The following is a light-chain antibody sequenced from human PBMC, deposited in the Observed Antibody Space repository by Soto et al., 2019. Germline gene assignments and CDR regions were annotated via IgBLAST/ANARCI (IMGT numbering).Light chain of an antibody. V-gene: IGKV1-5*03. Sequence: DIQITQYPSTLSASVGDRVTITCRASQSISNWLAWYQQKPGKAPKILIYRASSLESGVPSRFSGSGSGTEFTLTISSLQPDDFATYYCQQYNSYSLTFGGGTKVDIK. J-gene: IGKJ4*01. CDR2: RAS. CDR3: QQYNSYSLT. CDR1: QSISNW.